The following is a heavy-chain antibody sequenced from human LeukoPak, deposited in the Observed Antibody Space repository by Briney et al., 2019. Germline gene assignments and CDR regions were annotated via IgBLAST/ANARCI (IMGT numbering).Heavy chain of an antibody. CDR1: GFTFSSYW. Sequence: GGSLRLSCAASGFTFSSYWMGWVRQAPGKGLEWVANIKQDGSEKYYVDSVKGRFTISRDNAKNSLYLQMNSLRAEDTAVYYCARDPTVGASPFDYWGQGTLVTVSS. D-gene: IGHD1-26*01. CDR2: IKQDGSEK. J-gene: IGHJ4*02. V-gene: IGHV3-7*05. CDR3: ARDPTVGASPFDY.